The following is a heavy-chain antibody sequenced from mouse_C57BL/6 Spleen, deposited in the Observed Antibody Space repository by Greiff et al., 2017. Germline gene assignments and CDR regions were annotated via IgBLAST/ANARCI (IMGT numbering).Heavy chain of an antibody. Sequence: QVQLKQSGPELARPGASVKLSCKASGYTFTSYGISWVKQSTGQGLEWIGEIYPRSGNTYYNEKFKGKATLTADKSSSTAYMELRSLTSADSAVYFCARSKLGYYFDCWGQGTTLTVSS. D-gene: IGHD3-3*01. J-gene: IGHJ2*01. CDR2: IYPRSGNT. CDR3: ARSKLGYYFDC. CDR1: GYTFTSYG. V-gene: IGHV1-81*01.